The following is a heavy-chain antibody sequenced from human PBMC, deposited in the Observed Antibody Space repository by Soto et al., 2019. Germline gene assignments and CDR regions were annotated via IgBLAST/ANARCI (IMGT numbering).Heavy chain of an antibody. CDR2: ISYDGSNK. V-gene: IGHV3-30*18. CDR1: GFTFSSYG. CDR3: AKDLADSSGYYYSGAFDI. J-gene: IGHJ3*02. D-gene: IGHD3-22*01. Sequence: GGSLRLSCAASGFTFSSYGMHWVRQAPGKGLEWVAVISYDGSNKYYADSVKGRFTISRDNSKNTLYLQMNSLRAEDTAVYYCAKDLADSSGYYYSGAFDIWGQGTMVTVSS.